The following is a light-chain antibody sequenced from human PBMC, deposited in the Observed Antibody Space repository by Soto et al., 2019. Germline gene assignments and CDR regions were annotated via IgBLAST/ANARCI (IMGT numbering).Light chain of an antibody. Sequence: DIQLTQSPSSLSASVGDSVTITCRASHFAATWLAWYQQKPGKAPKLLIFDASFLQSGVPSTFIGSGSGTEFTLTIDSLQPDDSATYFFQQYDRYPQKFGQGTKVDIK. CDR1: HFAATW. V-gene: IGKV1-5*01. CDR3: QQYDRYPQK. CDR2: DAS. J-gene: IGKJ1*01.